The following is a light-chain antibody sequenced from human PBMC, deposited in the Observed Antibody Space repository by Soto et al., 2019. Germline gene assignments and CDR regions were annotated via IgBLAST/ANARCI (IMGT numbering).Light chain of an antibody. CDR3: QQYYSLPHT. Sequence: VIWMTQSPSLLSASTGDRVTISCQGISNYLAWYQERQGKAPELLIYAASTLQSGVPSRFSGSGSGTDFTLTIRCLQSEDFVTYHCQQYYSLPHTFGQGTKLEIK. CDR1: GISNY. V-gene: IGKV1D-8*01. CDR2: AAS. J-gene: IGKJ2*01.